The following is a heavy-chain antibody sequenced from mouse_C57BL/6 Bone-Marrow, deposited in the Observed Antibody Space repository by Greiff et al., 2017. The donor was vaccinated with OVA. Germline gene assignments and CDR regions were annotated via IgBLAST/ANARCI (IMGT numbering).Heavy chain of an antibody. CDR2: ISDGGSYT. Sequence: EVQLVESGGGLVKPGGSLKLSCAASGFTFSSSAMSWVRQTPEKWLEWVATISDGGSYTYYPDNVKGRITITRDNAKNNQYRQMSHLKSEDTAMDYWASLVTEDFDVWGTGTTVTVSS. J-gene: IGHJ1*03. D-gene: IGHD2-13*01. V-gene: IGHV5-4*01. CDR3: ASLVTEDFDV. CDR1: GFTFSSSA.